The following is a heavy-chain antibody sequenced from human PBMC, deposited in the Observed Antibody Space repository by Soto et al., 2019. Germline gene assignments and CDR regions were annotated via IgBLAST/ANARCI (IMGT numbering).Heavy chain of an antibody. CDR2: IWYDGSNK. CDR1: GFTFSSYG. Sequence: PGGSLRLSCAASGFTFSSYGTHWVRQAPGKGLEWVAVIWYDGSNKYYADSVKGRFTISRDNAKNSLYLQMNSLRAEDTAVYYCARDLPPYYGSSPFDYWGQGTLVTVSS. CDR3: ARDLPPYYGSSPFDY. J-gene: IGHJ4*02. V-gene: IGHV3-33*01. D-gene: IGHD3-10*01.